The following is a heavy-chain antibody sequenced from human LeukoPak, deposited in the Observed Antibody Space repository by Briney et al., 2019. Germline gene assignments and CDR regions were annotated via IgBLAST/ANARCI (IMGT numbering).Heavy chain of an antibody. D-gene: IGHD3-3*01. CDR2: INPGGGNT. Sequence: ASVKVSCKASGYTFTSYYMHWVRQAPGQGLEWMGIINPGGGNTNYAQKFQDRVAMTRDMSTSTAYMELSSLRSEDTAVYYCARDFWGESGYPDAFDIWGQGTMVTVSS. CDR1: GYTFTSYY. J-gene: IGHJ3*02. V-gene: IGHV1-46*01. CDR3: ARDFWGESGYPDAFDI.